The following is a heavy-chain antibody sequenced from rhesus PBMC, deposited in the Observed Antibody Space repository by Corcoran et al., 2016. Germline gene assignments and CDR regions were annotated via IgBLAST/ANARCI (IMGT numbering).Heavy chain of an antibody. CDR3: MRGQYRNRFDV. V-gene: IGHV1S9*01. Sequence: QVQLVQSGAEVKKPGASVKLSCKASGYTFTSYYINWVRQAPGQVLEWKGWSNPINGNTAYAKKCPGRVTMTRDTSTSTAYMELSSLRSEDTAVDYCMRGQYRNRFDVWGPGVLVTVSS. CDR1: GYTFTSYY. J-gene: IGHJ5-1*01. CDR2: SNPINGNT. D-gene: IGHD1-44*01.